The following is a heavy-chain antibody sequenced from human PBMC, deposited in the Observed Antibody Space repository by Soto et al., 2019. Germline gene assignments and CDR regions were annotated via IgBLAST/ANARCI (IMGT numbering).Heavy chain of an antibody. CDR3: ARDLKGGSSYYYDSSGYYSES. J-gene: IGHJ5*02. CDR2: IIPIFGTA. D-gene: IGHD3-22*01. Sequence: QVQLVQSGAEVKKPGASVKVSCKASGYTFTSYGISWVRQAPGQGLEWMGGIIPIFGTANYAQKFQGRVTITADESTSTAYMELSSLRSEDTAVYYCARDLKGGSSYYYDSSGYYSESWGQGTLVTVSS. CDR1: GYTFTSYG. V-gene: IGHV1-69*13.